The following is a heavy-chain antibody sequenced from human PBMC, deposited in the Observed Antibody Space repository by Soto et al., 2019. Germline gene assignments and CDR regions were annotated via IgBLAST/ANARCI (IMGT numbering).Heavy chain of an antibody. CDR3: ANTVV. J-gene: IGHJ6*01. V-gene: IGHV1-69*01. CDR1: GGTFNIYS. Sequence: QVQLVQSGADVKKPGSSVKVSCKASGGTFNIYSIRWVRQAPGQGLEWMGGIIPLFGTAYYAQEFQGRVTITADESTSTAYMELSSLRSEDTAVYYCANTVVRGLGTTVTVSS. D-gene: IGHD3-10*01. CDR2: IIPLFGTA.